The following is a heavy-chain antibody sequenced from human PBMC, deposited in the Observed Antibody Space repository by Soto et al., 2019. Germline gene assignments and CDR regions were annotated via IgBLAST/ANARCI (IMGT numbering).Heavy chain of an antibody. Sequence: EVQLLESGGGLVQPGGSLRLSCTASGFTFSSYAMSWVRQAPGKGLEWVSTISGSGGSTYYADSVKGRFTISRDNAKNTLYLHMNRRRAEDTAVYNFAKVWERAVTTRNYLYVTDFWGQGTKVTVSS. J-gene: IGHJ6*02. D-gene: IGHD4-17*01. CDR1: GFTFSSYA. CDR2: ISGSGGST. V-gene: IGHV3-23*01. CDR3: AKVWERAVTTRNYLYVTDF.